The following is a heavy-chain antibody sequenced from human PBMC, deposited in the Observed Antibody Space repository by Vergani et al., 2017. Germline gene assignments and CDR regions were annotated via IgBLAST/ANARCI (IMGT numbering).Heavy chain of an antibody. Sequence: QVQLQESGPGLVKPSETLSLTCTVSGGSISSYYWSWIRQPPGKGLEWIGYIYYSESTNYNPSLKSRVTISVDTSKNQFSLKLSSVTAADTAVYYCARAYDLAADYWGQGTLVTVSS. CDR3: ARAYDLAADY. V-gene: IGHV4-59*01. J-gene: IGHJ4*02. D-gene: IGHD3-3*01. CDR2: IYYSEST. CDR1: GGSISSYY.